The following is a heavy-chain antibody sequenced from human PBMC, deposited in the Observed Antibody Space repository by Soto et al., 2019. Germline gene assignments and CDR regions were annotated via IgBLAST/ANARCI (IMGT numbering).Heavy chain of an antibody. CDR2: IIPIFGTA. D-gene: IGHD6-19*01. J-gene: IGHJ4*02. CDR1: GGTFSSYA. CDR3: ARHVNLPLAGTGFDS. Sequence: GASVKVSCKASGGTFSSYAISWVRQAPGQGLEWMGGIIPIFGTANYAQKFQGRVTITADESTSTAYMELSSLRSEDTAVYYCARHVNLPLAGTGFDSWGRGTLVTVSS. V-gene: IGHV1-69*13.